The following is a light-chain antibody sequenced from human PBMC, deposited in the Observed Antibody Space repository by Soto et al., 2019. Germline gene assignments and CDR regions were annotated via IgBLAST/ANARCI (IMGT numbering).Light chain of an antibody. J-gene: IGLJ2*01. CDR3: SAWDDSVNGPV. CDR1: SSNIGNNA. Sequence: QSVLTQPPSVSAAPRQRVTISCSGSSSNIGNNAVNWYQQLPGKAPKLLIYYDDLVPSGVSDRFSGSRSGTSASLAIRGLQSEDEADYYCSAWDDSVNGPVFGGGTKLTV. V-gene: IGLV1-36*01. CDR2: YDD.